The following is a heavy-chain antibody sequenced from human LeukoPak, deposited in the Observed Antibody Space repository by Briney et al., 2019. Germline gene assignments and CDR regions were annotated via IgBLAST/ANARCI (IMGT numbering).Heavy chain of an antibody. V-gene: IGHV3-7*01. CDR3: VGGSPLWEN. J-gene: IGHJ4*02. CDR2: IKPDGSDT. Sequence: PGGSLRLSCTASGFTFSNYWMTWVRRAPGKGVEWVAKIKPDGSDTYFGDSVKGRFSLSRDNAKNSLSLQMSSLRVEDTAVYYCVGGSPLWENWGQGTLVTVSS. CDR1: GFTFSNYW. D-gene: IGHD1-26*01.